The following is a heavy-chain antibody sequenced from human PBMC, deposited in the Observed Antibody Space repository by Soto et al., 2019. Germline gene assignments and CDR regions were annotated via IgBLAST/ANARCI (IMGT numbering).Heavy chain of an antibody. CDR2: INHSGST. CDR1: GGSFSAYY. J-gene: IGHJ5*02. V-gene: IGHV4-34*01. Sequence: SETLSLTCAVYGGSFSAYYWSWIRQPPGKGLEWIGEINHSGSTNYNLSLKSRVTISVDTSKNQFSLKLSSVTAADTAVYYCARGLTPHRQRYNWFDPWGQGTLVTVSS. D-gene: IGHD2-8*01. CDR3: ARGLTPHRQRYNWFDP.